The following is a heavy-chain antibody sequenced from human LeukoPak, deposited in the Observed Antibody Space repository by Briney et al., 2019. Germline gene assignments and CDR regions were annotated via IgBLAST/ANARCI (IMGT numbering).Heavy chain of an antibody. J-gene: IGHJ4*02. Sequence: PGGSLRLSCAASGFTFSDYYMSWIRQAPGKGLEWVSYISSSGSTIYYADSVKGRFTISRDNSKNTLYLQMNSLRAEDTAVYYCAKDRAVGFHDYWGQGTLVTVSS. CDR2: ISSSGSTI. CDR3: AKDRAVGFHDY. CDR1: GFTFSDYY. D-gene: IGHD4-23*01. V-gene: IGHV3-11*01.